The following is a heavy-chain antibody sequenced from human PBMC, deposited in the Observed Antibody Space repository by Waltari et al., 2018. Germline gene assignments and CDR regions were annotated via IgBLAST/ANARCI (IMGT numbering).Heavy chain of an antibody. CDR2: IYWDDDK. V-gene: IGHV2-5*02. CDR3: AHRRRAAAVLDY. Sequence: QITLKESGPTLVKPTQTLTLTCTFSGFSLSTSGVGVGWIRQPPGKALEWLALIYWDDDKRYSPALKSRITITKDTSKNQVVLTMTNMDPVDTATYYCAHRRRAAAVLDYWGQGTLVIVSS. CDR1: GFSLSTSGVG. D-gene: IGHD6-13*01. J-gene: IGHJ4*02.